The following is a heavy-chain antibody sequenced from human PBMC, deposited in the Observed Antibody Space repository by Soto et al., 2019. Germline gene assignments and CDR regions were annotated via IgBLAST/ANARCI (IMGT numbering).Heavy chain of an antibody. J-gene: IGHJ4*02. Sequence: ASVKVSCKASGYTFTRYYMHWVRQAPGQGLEWMGIINPSGGSTSYAQKFQGRVTMTRDTSTSTVYMELSSLRSEDTAVYYCARDRCTNGVCYWYYFDYWGQGTLVTVSS. V-gene: IGHV1-46*01. CDR3: ARDRCTNGVCYWYYFDY. CDR2: INPSGGST. CDR1: GYTFTRYY. D-gene: IGHD2-8*01.